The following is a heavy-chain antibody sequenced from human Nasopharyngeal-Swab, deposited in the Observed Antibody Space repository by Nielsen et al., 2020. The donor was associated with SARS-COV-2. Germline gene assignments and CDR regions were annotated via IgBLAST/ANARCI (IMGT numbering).Heavy chain of an antibody. Sequence: ASVKVSCKASGYTFTSYAMNWVRQAPGQGLEWMGWINTNTGNTTYAQGFTGRFVFSLDTSVSTAYLQISSLKAEDTAVYYCARDGYFDWLALSWFDPWGQGTLVTVSS. J-gene: IGHJ5*02. V-gene: IGHV7-4-1*02. CDR2: INTNTGNT. CDR3: ARDGYFDWLALSWFDP. CDR1: GYTFTSYA. D-gene: IGHD3-9*01.